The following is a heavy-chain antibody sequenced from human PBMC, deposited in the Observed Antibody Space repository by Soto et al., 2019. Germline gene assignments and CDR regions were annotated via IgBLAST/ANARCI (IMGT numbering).Heavy chain of an antibody. V-gene: IGHV1-18*01. Sequence: ASVKVSCKASGYTFTNYGVTWVRQAPGQGLEWMGWISAYNGDTNYAQKLQGRVTLTTDTSTTTASMELRSLRSDDTAMYYCARSFDSGPYYIDFCGQGTLVTVSS. CDR3: ARSFDSGPYYIDF. CDR2: ISAYNGDT. CDR1: GYTFTNYG. D-gene: IGHD6-19*01. J-gene: IGHJ4*02.